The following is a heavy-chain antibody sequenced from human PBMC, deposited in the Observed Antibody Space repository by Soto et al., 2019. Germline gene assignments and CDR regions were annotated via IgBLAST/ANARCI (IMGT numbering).Heavy chain of an antibody. Sequence: PSETLSLTCAVYGGSFSGYYWSWIRQPPGKGLEWIGEINHSGSTNYNPSLKSRVTISVDTSKNQFSLKLSSVTAADTAVYYCARVGYGAPYYDFWSGYPPDVWDKGTTVTVSS. CDR3: ARVGYGAPYYDFWSGYPPDV. CDR1: GGSFSGYY. CDR2: INHSGST. V-gene: IGHV4-34*01. D-gene: IGHD3-3*01. J-gene: IGHJ6*04.